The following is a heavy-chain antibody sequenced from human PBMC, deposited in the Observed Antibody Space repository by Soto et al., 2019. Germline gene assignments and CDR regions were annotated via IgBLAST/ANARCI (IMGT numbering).Heavy chain of an antibody. J-gene: IGHJ6*02. CDR1: GGTFSSYA. CDR2: IIPIFGTA. Sequence: SVKVSCKASGGTFSSYAISWVRQAPGQGLEWMGGIIPIFGTANYAQKFQGRVTITADESTSTAYMELSSLRSEDTAVYYCARGKDIVVVVAATSYYGMDVWGQGTTVTVSS. D-gene: IGHD2-15*01. V-gene: IGHV1-69*13. CDR3: ARGKDIVVVVAATSYYGMDV.